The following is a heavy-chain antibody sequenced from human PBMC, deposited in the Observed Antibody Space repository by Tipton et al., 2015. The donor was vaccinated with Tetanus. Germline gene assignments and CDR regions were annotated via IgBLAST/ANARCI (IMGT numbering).Heavy chain of an antibody. CDR1: GGSVRSGDYQ. Sequence: TLSLTCTVSGGSVRSGDYQWNWIRQPPGKGLEWLAYISYSGSTNSNYALKSRITISRDTSKNQISLKLTSVTAADTALYYCARANYNFPKKGPFDSWGQGTLVIVSS. J-gene: IGHJ4*02. D-gene: IGHD3-3*01. CDR3: ARANYNFPKKGPFDS. V-gene: IGHV4-61*08. CDR2: ISYSGST.